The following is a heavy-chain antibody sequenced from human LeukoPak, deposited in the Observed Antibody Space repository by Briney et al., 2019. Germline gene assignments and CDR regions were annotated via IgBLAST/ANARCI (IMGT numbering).Heavy chain of an antibody. V-gene: IGHV3-7*01. CDR1: GFNFGAYW. D-gene: IGHD6-13*01. J-gene: IGHJ5*01. Sequence: GGSLRLSCASSGFNFGAYWMSWARQAPGKGLEWVATIKQDESEKYYVDSVKGRFTISRDNAKNSLYLQMNSLRAEDTAVYYCARPYSISWELDSWGQGTLVTVSS. CDR3: ARPYSISWELDS. CDR2: IKQDESEK.